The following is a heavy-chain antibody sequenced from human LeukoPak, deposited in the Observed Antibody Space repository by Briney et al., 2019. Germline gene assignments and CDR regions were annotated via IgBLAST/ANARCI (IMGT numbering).Heavy chain of an antibody. J-gene: IGHJ4*02. Sequence: SETLSLTGTVSGGSISSYYWTWIRQPAGKGLEWLGRMYASGDFNYNPFLKSRVTMSVDTSKNQFSLNLSSVTAADTAVYYCARGWAPRGQKSCFDYWGRGTLVTVSS. CDR1: GGSISSYY. CDR3: ARGWAPRGQKSCFDY. D-gene: IGHD1-26*01. CDR2: MYASGDF. V-gene: IGHV4-4*07.